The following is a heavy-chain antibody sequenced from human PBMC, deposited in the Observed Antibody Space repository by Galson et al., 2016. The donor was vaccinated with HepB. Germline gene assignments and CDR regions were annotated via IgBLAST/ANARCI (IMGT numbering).Heavy chain of an antibody. CDR3: VRRAGSYFEF. Sequence: QSGAEVKKPGESLKISCRASGYSFVNFWIGWVRQVPGKGLEWLVIIYPGDSDTRYNPSFQGQVTISADLSNTTAYLQWSSLKASDTAMYFCVRRAGSYFEFWGQGTLVTVSS. V-gene: IGHV5-51*01. CDR1: GYSFVNFW. CDR2: IYPGDSDT. D-gene: IGHD6-13*01. J-gene: IGHJ4*02.